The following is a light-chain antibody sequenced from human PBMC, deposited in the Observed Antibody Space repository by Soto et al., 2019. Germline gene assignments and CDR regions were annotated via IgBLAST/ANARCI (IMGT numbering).Light chain of an antibody. V-gene: IGKV1-39*01. CDR3: QQSYSTPGT. J-gene: IGKJ1*01. CDR1: QSISSY. Sequence: DIQMTQSPSSLSASVGDRVTITCRASQSISSYLNWYQQKPGKATKLLIYAASSLQCGVPSRFSGSGSGIDVTLTISSLQPEDFATYYCQQSYSTPGTFGQGTSVELK. CDR2: AAS.